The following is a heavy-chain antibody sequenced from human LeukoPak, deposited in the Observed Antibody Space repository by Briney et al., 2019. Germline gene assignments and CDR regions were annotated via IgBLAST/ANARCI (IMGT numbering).Heavy chain of an antibody. Sequence: GGSLRLSCAASGFTFSSYAMHWVRQAPGEGLEWVAVISYDGSNKYYADSVKGRFTISRDNSKNTLYLQMNSLRAEDTAVCYCARAYRIAAADLDYWGQGTLVTVSS. J-gene: IGHJ4*02. CDR2: ISYDGSNK. CDR1: GFTFSSYA. CDR3: ARAYRIAAADLDY. D-gene: IGHD6-13*01. V-gene: IGHV3-30*01.